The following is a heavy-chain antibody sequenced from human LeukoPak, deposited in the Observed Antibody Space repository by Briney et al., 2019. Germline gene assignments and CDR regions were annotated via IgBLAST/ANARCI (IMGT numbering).Heavy chain of an antibody. V-gene: IGHV1-46*01. CDR3: ARDWAIAAAGNPKDH. CDR1: GYTFTSYY. D-gene: IGHD6-25*01. CDR2: INPSGGST. Sequence: ASVKVSCKASGYTFTSYYMHWVRQAPGQGLEWMGIINPSGGSTSYAQKFQGRVTMTRDTSTSTVYMELSSLRSEDTAVYYCARDWAIAAAGNPKDHWGQGTLVTVSS. J-gene: IGHJ4*02.